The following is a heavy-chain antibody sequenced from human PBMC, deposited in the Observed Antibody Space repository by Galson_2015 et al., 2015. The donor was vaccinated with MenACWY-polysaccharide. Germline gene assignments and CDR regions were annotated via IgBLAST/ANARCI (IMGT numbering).Heavy chain of an antibody. D-gene: IGHD3-10*01. CDR3: TRGGGGLVN. Sequence: SLRLSCAASGFTFSDYYMDWVRQAPGEGLEWVGRSRSKANSYTTEYGASVKGRFTISRDDSKNSLYLQMNGLKSEDTAVYYCTRGGGGLVNWGQGALVTVSS. CDR1: GFTFSDYY. J-gene: IGHJ4*02. CDR2: SRSKANSYTT. V-gene: IGHV3-72*01.